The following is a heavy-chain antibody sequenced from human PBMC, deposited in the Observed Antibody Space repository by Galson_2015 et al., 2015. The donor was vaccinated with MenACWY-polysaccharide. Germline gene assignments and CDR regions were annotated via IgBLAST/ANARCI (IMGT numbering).Heavy chain of an antibody. Sequence: CAISGDSVSSHSAAWNWIRQSPSRGLEWLGRTYYRSKWYNDCAVSVKSRITINPDTSKNQFSLQLNSVTPDDTAVYYCARVTQRGGSFDYWGQGTLVTVSS. J-gene: IGHJ4*02. D-gene: IGHD3-10*01. CDR2: TYYRSKWYN. CDR1: GDSVSSHSAA. CDR3: ARVTQRGGSFDY. V-gene: IGHV6-1*01.